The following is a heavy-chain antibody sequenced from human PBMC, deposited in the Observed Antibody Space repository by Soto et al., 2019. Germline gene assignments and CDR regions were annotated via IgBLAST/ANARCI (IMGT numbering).Heavy chain of an antibody. CDR3: ARAPIAGSKYSYGMDV. V-gene: IGHV1-69*01. J-gene: IGHJ6*02. D-gene: IGHD6-13*01. Sequence: QVQLVQSGAEVKKPGSSVRVSCKASGGTFSSYAISWVRQAPGQGLEWMGGIIPIFGTENYAQKFQGRVTITADDSTSTAYMELSSLRSEDTAVYYCARAPIAGSKYSYGMDVWGQGTTVTVSS. CDR2: IIPIFGTE. CDR1: GGTFSSYA.